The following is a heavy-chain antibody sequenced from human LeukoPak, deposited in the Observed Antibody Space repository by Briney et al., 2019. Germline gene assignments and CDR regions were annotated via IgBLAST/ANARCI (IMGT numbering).Heavy chain of an antibody. D-gene: IGHD1-26*01. CDR1: GFTFSSYS. V-gene: IGHV3-48*04. Sequence: GGSLRLSCAASGFTFSSYSMNWVRQAPGKGLEWVSYITSSSSIIYYADSVKGRFTISRDNAKNSLYLQMNSLRAEDTAVYYCARVGSGSYWGYFDYWGQGTLVTVSS. CDR3: ARVGSGSYWGYFDY. J-gene: IGHJ4*02. CDR2: ITSSSSII.